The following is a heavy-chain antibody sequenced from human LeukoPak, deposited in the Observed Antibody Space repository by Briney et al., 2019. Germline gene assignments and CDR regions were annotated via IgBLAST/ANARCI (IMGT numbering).Heavy chain of an antibody. J-gene: IGHJ4*02. CDR1: GGSITHSY. Sequence: SETLSLTCTVSGGSITHSYWTWIRQPAGKALEWIGRIYTTGSTNYNPSLRSRVTLSVDTSKNQFSLKLSSVTAADTAVYYCARDKLRYYDSSGYYAPFDYWGQGTLVTVSS. CDR3: ARDKLRYYDSSGYYAPFDY. D-gene: IGHD3-22*01. V-gene: IGHV4-4*07. CDR2: IYTTGST.